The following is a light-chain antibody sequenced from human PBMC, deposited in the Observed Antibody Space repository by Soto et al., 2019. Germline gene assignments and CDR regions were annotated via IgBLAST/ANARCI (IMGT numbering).Light chain of an antibody. Sequence: QSVLAQPRSVSGSPGQSVTISCTGTSSDVGGYKFVSWYQHHPGKAPRLMIYDVNKRPSGVPDRFSASKSGDTASLTISGLQAEDEADYYCCSYTGNYFWDFGTGTKGTVL. CDR2: DVN. CDR1: SSDVGGYKF. J-gene: IGLJ1*01. V-gene: IGLV2-11*01. CDR3: CSYTGNYFWD.